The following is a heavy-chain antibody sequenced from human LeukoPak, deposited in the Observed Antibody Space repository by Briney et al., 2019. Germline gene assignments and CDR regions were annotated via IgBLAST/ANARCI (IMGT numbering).Heavy chain of an antibody. V-gene: IGHV3-33*06. CDR2: IWYDGSNK. J-gene: IGHJ4*02. Sequence: SGGSLRLSCAASGFTFSSYGMHWVRQAPGKGLEWVAVIWYDGSNKYYADSVKGRFTISRDNSKNTLYLQMNSLRAEDTAVYYCAKRGYYDSSGYNPFDYWGQGTLVTVSS. D-gene: IGHD3-22*01. CDR1: GFTFSSYG. CDR3: AKRGYYDSSGYNPFDY.